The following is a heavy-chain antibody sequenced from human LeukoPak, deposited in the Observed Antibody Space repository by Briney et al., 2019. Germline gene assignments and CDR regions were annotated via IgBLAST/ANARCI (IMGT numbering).Heavy chain of an antibody. CDR2: IKGKTDGGTP. CDR1: GFTFSEQR. V-gene: IGHV3-15*01. Sequence: GGSLRLSCVASGFTFSEQRMNWVRQAPGKGLEWVGRIKGKTDGGTPDYAAPVKGRFTISRDHSEDTLYLQMNSLKTEDTAVYYCILAAAGPAYWGQGALVTVSS. CDR3: ILAAAGPAY. J-gene: IGHJ4*02. D-gene: IGHD6-13*01.